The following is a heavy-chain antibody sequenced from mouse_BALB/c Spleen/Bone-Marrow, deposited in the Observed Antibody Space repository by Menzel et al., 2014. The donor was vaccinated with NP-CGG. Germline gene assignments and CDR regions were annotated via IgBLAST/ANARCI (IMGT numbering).Heavy chain of an antibody. D-gene: IGHD3-2*01. CDR3: ARPRQLGLPYYFDY. CDR1: GYTFTSYV. CDR2: INPYNDGT. V-gene: IGHV1-14*01. Sequence: EVKLVESGPELVKPGASVKMSCKASGYTFTSYVMHWVKQKPGQGLEWIGYINPYNDGTKYNEKFKGKATLTSDKSSSTAYMELSGLTSEDSAVYYCARPRQLGLPYYFDYWGQGTTLTVSS. J-gene: IGHJ2*01.